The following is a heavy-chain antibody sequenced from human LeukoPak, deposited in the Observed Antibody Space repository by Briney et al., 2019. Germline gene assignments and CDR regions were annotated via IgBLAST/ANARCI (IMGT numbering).Heavy chain of an antibody. J-gene: IGHJ4*02. Sequence: ASVKVSCKASGGTFSSYAISWVRQAPGQGLEWMGRIIPIFGTANYAQKFQGRVTITTDESTSTAYMELSSLRSEDTAVYCCARAITMVRGVTELWGQGTLVTLSS. D-gene: IGHD3-10*01. V-gene: IGHV1-69*05. CDR1: GGTFSSYA. CDR3: ARAITMVRGVTEL. CDR2: IIPIFGTA.